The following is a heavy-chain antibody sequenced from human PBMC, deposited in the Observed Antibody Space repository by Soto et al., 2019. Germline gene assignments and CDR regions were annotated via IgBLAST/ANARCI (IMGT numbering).Heavy chain of an antibody. J-gene: IGHJ4*02. CDR3: ARDLSGYYGFDY. CDR2: IKGDGTNT. V-gene: IGHV3-74*01. CDR1: GFTFSSYW. Sequence: EVQLVESGGGLVQFGGSLRLSCAASGFTFSSYWMHWVRQVPGKGLVWVSRIKGDGTNTGYADSVKGRFTISRDNVKNTLYLQMNSLRAEDTAVYYCARDLSGYYGFDYWGQGTLVTVSS. D-gene: IGHD5-12*01.